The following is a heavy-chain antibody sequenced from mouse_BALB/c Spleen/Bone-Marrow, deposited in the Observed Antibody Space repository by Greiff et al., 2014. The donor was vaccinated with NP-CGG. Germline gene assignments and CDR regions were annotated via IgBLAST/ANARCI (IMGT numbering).Heavy chain of an antibody. CDR1: GYTFTSYI. D-gene: IGHD2-10*01. CDR2: INPYNDGT. Sequence: VQLQQSGPELVKPGASVKMSCKASGYTFTSYIMHWVEQKPGQGLEWIGYINPYNDGTKYNEKFKGKATLTSDKSSSTAYMELSSLTSEDSAVYYCARPATYYGNFYWYFDVWGAGTTVTVSS. CDR3: ARPATYYGNFYWYFDV. J-gene: IGHJ1*01. V-gene: IGHV1-14*01.